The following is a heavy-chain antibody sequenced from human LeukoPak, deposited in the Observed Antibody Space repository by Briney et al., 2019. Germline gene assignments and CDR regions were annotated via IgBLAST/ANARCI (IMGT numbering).Heavy chain of an antibody. V-gene: IGHV1-69*04. D-gene: IGHD5-24*01. Sequence: CSVKVSCKASGGTFSSYTISWVRQAPGKEVEWMGKILPILGIANYAQKFQGRVTITADKSTSTAYMELSSLRAEDTAVYYCARDVALDGYNHDAFDIWGQGTMVTVSS. CDR2: ILPILGIA. J-gene: IGHJ3*02. CDR3: ARDVALDGYNHDAFDI. CDR1: GGTFSSYT.